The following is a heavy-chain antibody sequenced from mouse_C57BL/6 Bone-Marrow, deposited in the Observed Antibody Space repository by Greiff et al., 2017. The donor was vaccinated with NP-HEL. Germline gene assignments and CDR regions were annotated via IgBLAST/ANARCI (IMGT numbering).Heavy chain of an antibody. Sequence: EVQVVESGGGLVKPGGSLKLSCAASGFTFSSYAMSWVRQTPEKRLEWVATISDGGSYTYYPDNVKGRFTISRDNAKNNLYLQMSHLKSEDTAMYYCAREGDYYGSSYLGGQGTSVTVSS. V-gene: IGHV5-4*01. D-gene: IGHD1-1*01. J-gene: IGHJ4*01. CDR1: GFTFSSYA. CDR3: AREGDYYGSSYL. CDR2: ISDGGSYT.